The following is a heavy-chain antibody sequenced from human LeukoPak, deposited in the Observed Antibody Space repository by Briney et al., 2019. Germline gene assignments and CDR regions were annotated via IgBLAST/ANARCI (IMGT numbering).Heavy chain of an antibody. V-gene: IGHV4-34*01. D-gene: IGHD2-2*02. J-gene: IGHJ5*02. CDR1: GGSFSGYY. Sequence: SETLSLTCAVYGGSFSGYYWSWIRQPPGKGLEWIGEINHSGSTNYNSSLKSRVTISVDTSKNQFSLKLSSVTAADTAVYYCARGRGYCSSTSCYSWFDPWGQGTLVTVSS. CDR2: INHSGST. CDR3: ARGRGYCSSTSCYSWFDP.